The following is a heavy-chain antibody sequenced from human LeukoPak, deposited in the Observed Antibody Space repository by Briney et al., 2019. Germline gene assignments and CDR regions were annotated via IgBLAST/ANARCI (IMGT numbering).Heavy chain of an antibody. CDR1: GFTLNSYS. CDR3: VRDWPGGTAAGGFDC. D-gene: IGHD6-13*01. CDR2: ISSSSDYI. V-gene: IGHV3-21*01. Sequence: SGGSLRLSCAASGFTLNSYSMDWVRQAPGKGLEWVSSISSSSDYIYYADSVKGRFTISRDNARNSMYLQMNSLTAEDTAVYYCVRDWPGGTAAGGFDCWGQGTLVTVSS. J-gene: IGHJ4*02.